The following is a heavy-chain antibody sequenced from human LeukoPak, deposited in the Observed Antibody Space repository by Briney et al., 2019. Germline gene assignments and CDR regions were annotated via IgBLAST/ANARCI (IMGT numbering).Heavy chain of an antibody. Sequence: HGESLKISCKGSGYSFTSYWIGWVRQMPGKGLEWMGIISPGDSDTRYSPSFQGQVTFSADKSSSTAYLQWSSLKASDSAMYYCARRPPSTTVITRAFDYWGQGTLVTVSS. CDR2: ISPGDSDT. D-gene: IGHD4-17*01. J-gene: IGHJ4*02. CDR1: GYSFTSYW. V-gene: IGHV5-51*01. CDR3: ARRPPSTTVITRAFDY.